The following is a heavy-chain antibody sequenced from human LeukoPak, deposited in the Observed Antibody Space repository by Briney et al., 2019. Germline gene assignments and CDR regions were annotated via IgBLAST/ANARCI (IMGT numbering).Heavy chain of an antibody. CDR1: GFTFSSYA. Sequence: GGSLRLSCAASGFTFSSYAMHWVRQAPGKGLEWVAVIPYDGSNKYYADSVKGRFTISRDNSKNTLYLQMNSLRAEDTAVYYCATDSDYGDYVEDYWGQGTLVTVSS. V-gene: IGHV3-30*04. J-gene: IGHJ4*02. CDR2: IPYDGSNK. D-gene: IGHD4-17*01. CDR3: ATDSDYGDYVEDY.